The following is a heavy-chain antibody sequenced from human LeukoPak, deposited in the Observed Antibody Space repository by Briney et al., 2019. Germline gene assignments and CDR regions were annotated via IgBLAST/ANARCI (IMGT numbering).Heavy chain of an antibody. CDR3: ARVSPTRGGWYTPYYYYYGMDV. Sequence: GGSLRLSCAASGFTFSSYAMHWVRQAPGKGLEWVAVISYDGSNKYYADSVKGRFTISRDNSKNTLYLQMNSLRAEDTAVYYCARVSPTRGGWYTPYYYYYGMDVWGQGTTVTVSS. J-gene: IGHJ6*02. V-gene: IGHV3-30-3*01. CDR1: GFTFSSYA. CDR2: ISYDGSNK. D-gene: IGHD6-19*01.